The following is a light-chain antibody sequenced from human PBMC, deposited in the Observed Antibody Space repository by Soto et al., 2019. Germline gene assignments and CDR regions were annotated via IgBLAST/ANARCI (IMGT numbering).Light chain of an antibody. V-gene: IGKV3-15*01. CDR2: GAS. CDR3: HQYNNWPLT. Sequence: EIVMTQSPATLSVSPGQRATLSCRASQSVRDNLAWYQQKPGQAPGLLIYGASIRATGISARFSGSGSGTDFTLTISSLQSEDFAIYYCHQYNNWPLTFGPGTKVDFK. J-gene: IGKJ3*01. CDR1: QSVRDN.